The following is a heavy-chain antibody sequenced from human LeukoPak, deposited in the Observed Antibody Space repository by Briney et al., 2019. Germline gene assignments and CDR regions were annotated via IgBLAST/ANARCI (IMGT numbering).Heavy chain of an antibody. J-gene: IGHJ4*02. Sequence: SETLSLTCTVSGGSVSSGSYYWSWIRQPPGKGLEWIGEINHSGSTYYNPSLKSRVTISVDTSKNQFSLKLSSVTAADTAVYYCARGRASHYYGSGSSNLDYWGQGTLVTVSS. CDR3: ARGRASHYYGSGSSNLDY. V-gene: IGHV4-39*07. D-gene: IGHD3-10*01. CDR2: INHSGST. CDR1: GGSVSSGSYY.